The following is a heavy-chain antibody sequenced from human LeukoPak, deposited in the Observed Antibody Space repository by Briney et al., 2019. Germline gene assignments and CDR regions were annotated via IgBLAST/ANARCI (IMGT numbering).Heavy chain of an antibody. V-gene: IGHV4-59*01. J-gene: IGHJ4*02. CDR2: IYYSGST. CDR3: ASTAGDY. Sequence: SETLSLTCTVSGGSISSYYWSWIRQPPGKGLEWIGYIYYSGSTNYNPSLKSRVTISVDTSKNQFSLKLSSVTAADTAVYYCASTAGDYWGQGVLVTVSS. D-gene: IGHD5-18*01. CDR1: GGSISSYY.